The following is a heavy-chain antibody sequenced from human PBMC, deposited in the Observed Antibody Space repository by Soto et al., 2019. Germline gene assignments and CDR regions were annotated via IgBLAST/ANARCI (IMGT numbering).Heavy chain of an antibody. V-gene: IGHV1-69*06. J-gene: IGHJ4*02. Sequence: GASVKVSCKASGGTFSSYAISWVRQAPGQGLEWMGGIIPIFGTANYAQKFQGRVTITADKSTSTAYMQLSSLRSEDTAVYYCARVGYCSGGSCPYSYDYWGQGTLVTVSS. CDR3: ARVGYCSGGSCPYSYDY. D-gene: IGHD2-15*01. CDR1: GGTFSSYA. CDR2: IIPIFGTA.